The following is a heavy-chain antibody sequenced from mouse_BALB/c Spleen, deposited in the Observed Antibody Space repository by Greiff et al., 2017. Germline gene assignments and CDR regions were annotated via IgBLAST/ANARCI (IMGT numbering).Heavy chain of an antibody. V-gene: IGHV5-4*02. CDR3: ARGGYDYDFDY. CDR1: GFTFSDYY. Sequence: EVKLVESGGGLVKPGGSLKLSCAASGFTFSDYYMYWVRQTPEKRLEWVATISDGGSYTYYPDSVKGRFTISRDNAKNNLYLQMSSLKSEDTAMYYCARGGYDYDFDYWGQGTTLTVSS. J-gene: IGHJ2*01. D-gene: IGHD2-4*01. CDR2: ISDGGSYT.